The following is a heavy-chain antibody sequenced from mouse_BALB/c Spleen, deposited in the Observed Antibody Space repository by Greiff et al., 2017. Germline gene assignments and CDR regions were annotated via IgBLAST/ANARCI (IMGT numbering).Heavy chain of an antibody. CDR2: IYPGDGDT. D-gene: IGHD2-14*01. CDR3: ARMRYDVDY. Sequence: QVQLQQSGAELARPGASVKLSCKASGYTFTSYWMQWVKQRPGQGLEWIGAIYPGDGDTRYTQKFKGKATLTADKSSSTAYMQLSSLASEDSAVYYCARMRYDVDYWGQGTTLTVSS. CDR1: GYTFTSYW. J-gene: IGHJ2*01. V-gene: IGHV1-87*01.